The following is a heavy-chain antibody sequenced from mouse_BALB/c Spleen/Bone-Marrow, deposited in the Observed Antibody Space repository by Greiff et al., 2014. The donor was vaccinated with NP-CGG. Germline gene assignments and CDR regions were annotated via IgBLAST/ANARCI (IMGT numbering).Heavy chain of an antibody. CDR3: ARYRLGTYFDY. Sequence: VQLQQSGAELVKPGASVKLSCTASGFNIKDTYMHWVKHRPEQGLEWIGRIDPANGNTKYDPKFQGKATITADTSSNTAYLQLSSLTSEDTAVYYCARYRLGTYFDYWGQGTTLTVSS. V-gene: IGHV14-3*02. CDR1: GFNIKDTY. CDR2: IDPANGNT. J-gene: IGHJ2*01. D-gene: IGHD1-2*01.